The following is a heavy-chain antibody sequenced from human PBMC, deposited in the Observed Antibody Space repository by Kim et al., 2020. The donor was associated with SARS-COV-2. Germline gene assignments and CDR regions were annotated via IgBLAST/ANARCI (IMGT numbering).Heavy chain of an antibody. CDR3: ARAYDSSALDY. D-gene: IGHD3-22*01. V-gene: IGHV5-51*01. Sequence: RYRPSFQGQVTISADKSISTAYLQWSSLKASDTAMYYCARAYDSSALDYWGQGTLVTVSS. J-gene: IGHJ4*02.